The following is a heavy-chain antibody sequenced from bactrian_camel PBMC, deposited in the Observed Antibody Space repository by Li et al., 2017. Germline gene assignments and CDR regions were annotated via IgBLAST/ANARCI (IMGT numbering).Heavy chain of an antibody. CDR3: AARWDADRRTCGRRQEADFIY. Sequence: HVQLVESGGGSAQAGGSLRLSCAYSGLPYGSYCMGWFRQVPGKEREGIAAVDSDLSTTYADSVKGRFTISEDKAKNTLYLQMNSLKPEDTAMYYCAARWDADRRTCGRRQEADFIYWGQGTQVTVS. V-gene: IGHV3S55*01. J-gene: IGHJ6*01. D-gene: IGHD1*01. CDR2: VDSDLST. CDR1: GLPYGSYC.